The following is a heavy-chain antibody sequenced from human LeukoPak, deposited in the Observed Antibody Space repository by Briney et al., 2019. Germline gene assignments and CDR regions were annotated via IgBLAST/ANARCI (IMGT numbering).Heavy chain of an antibody. CDR3: ARDRSGYCGGTSCLLFDY. Sequence: ASVKVSCKASGYNFPSHGISWVRQAPGQGLEWMGWISVDIGNTNYAQRLQGRVTMTTDTSTTTAYMELTSLTSDDTAVYDCARDRSGYCGGTSCLLFDYWGQGTLVTVSS. CDR1: GYNFPSHG. J-gene: IGHJ4*02. D-gene: IGHD2-15*01. CDR2: ISVDIGNT. V-gene: IGHV1-18*01.